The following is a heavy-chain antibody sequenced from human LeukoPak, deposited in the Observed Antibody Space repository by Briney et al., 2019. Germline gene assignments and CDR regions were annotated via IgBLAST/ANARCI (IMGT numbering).Heavy chain of an antibody. Sequence: GESLKISCKGSGYSFTSYWIGWVRRMPGKGLEWMGIIYPGDSDTRYSPSFQGQVTVSADKSISTAYLQWSSLKASDTAMYYCARQGKQQLVTLDYWGQGTLVTVSS. CDR3: ARQGKQQLVTLDY. CDR1: GYSFTSYW. CDR2: IYPGDSDT. J-gene: IGHJ4*02. V-gene: IGHV5-51*01. D-gene: IGHD6-13*01.